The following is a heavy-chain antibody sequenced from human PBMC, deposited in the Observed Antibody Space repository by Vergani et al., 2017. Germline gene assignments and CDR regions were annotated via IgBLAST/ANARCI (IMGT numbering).Heavy chain of an antibody. Sequence: EVQLVQSGAEVKKPGESLTISCKVSGYSFTSYWIGWVRQLPGKGLAWMGIIYPGDSDTRYRPSFPGQVPIAPAKSISTAYLQWSSLKASDTAMYYCARSGDIVVVPAANPLDPWGQGTLVTVSS. J-gene: IGHJ5*02. CDR1: GYSFTSYW. V-gene: IGHV5-51*03. D-gene: IGHD2-2*01. CDR2: IYPGDSDT. CDR3: ARSGDIVVVPAANPLDP.